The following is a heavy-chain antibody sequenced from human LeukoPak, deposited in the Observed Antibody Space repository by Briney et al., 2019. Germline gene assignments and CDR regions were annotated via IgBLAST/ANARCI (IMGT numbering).Heavy chain of an antibody. CDR2: INPNSGGT. J-gene: IGHJ4*02. CDR1: GYTFTGYY. CDR3: ARGVSIAAAGTFDY. D-gene: IGHD6-13*01. V-gene: IGHV1-2*02. Sequence: GASVKVSCKASGYTFTGYYMHWVRQAPGQGLEWMGWINPNSGGTNYAQKFQGRVTMTRDTSISTAYMELSRLRSDDTAVYYCARGVSIAAAGTFDYWGQGALVTVSS.